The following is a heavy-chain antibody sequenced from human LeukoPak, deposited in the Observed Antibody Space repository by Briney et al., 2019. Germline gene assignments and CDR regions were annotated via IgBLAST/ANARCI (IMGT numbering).Heavy chain of an antibody. Sequence: GESLKISCQTSGYKFTNYWIGWVRQMPGKGLEWMGIIFLSDSDTRYSPSFQGQVTISADKSTSTAYLHWSTLKASDTAIYYCARHEVTAAAGTEFDSWGQGTLVTVSS. J-gene: IGHJ4*02. CDR2: IFLSDSDT. D-gene: IGHD6-13*01. CDR3: ARHEVTAAAGTEFDS. CDR1: GYKFTNYW. V-gene: IGHV5-51*01.